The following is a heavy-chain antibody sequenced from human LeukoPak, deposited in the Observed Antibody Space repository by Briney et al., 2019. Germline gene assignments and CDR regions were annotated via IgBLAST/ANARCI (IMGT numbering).Heavy chain of an antibody. CDR3: AKDLYLPPPHY. CDR2: IRYDGSNK. CDR1: GATFSSYG. J-gene: IGHJ4*02. Sequence: GGSLRLTCAVSGATFSSYGMHWVRQAPGKGLEWVAFIRYDGSNKYYADSVKGRFTISRDNSKNTLYLQMTRLTAEDTAVYYFAKDLYLPPPHYGGQGTLVTVSS. D-gene: IGHD1-14*01. V-gene: IGHV3-30*02.